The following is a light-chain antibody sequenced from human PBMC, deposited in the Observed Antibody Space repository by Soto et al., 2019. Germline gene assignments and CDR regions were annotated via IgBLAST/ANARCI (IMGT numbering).Light chain of an antibody. J-gene: IGKJ1*01. CDR3: QQRHNWPRT. Sequence: IQKRQSLSSLSACVGERVTITCRASQGIRSALGWYQQKPGKVPKLLIYAASTLQSGVPSRFSGSGSGTDFTLTISSLEPEDSAVYYCQQRHNWPRTFGQGTMVDIK. CDR2: AAS. V-gene: IGKV1-6*01. CDR1: QGIRSA.